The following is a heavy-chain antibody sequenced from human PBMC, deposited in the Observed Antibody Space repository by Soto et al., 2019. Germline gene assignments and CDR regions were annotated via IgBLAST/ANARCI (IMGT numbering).Heavy chain of an antibody. V-gene: IGHV1-69*13. Sequence: SVKVSCKASGGTFSIYASSRVRQAPGQGLEWMGGIIPIFGTANYAQKFQGRVTITADESTSTAYMELSSLRSEDTAVYYWRLSYSSSHNWFDPWGQGTLVTVSS. CDR1: GGTFSIYA. CDR2: IIPIFGTA. CDR3: RLSYSSSHNWFDP. D-gene: IGHD6-13*01. J-gene: IGHJ5*02.